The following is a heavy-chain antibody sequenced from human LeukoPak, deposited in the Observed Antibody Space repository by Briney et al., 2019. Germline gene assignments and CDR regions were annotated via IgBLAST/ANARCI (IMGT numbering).Heavy chain of an antibody. V-gene: IGHV3-21*01. CDR3: ARDPGQYGEYGGLDY. Sequence: GGSLRLSCAASGFTFSSYSMNWVRQAPGKGLEWVSSISSSSSYIYYADSVEGRFTISRDNSKNTLYLQMDSLRAEDTAVYYCARDPGQYGEYGGLDYWGQGTLVTVSS. CDR2: ISSSSSYI. D-gene: IGHD4-17*01. J-gene: IGHJ4*02. CDR1: GFTFSSYS.